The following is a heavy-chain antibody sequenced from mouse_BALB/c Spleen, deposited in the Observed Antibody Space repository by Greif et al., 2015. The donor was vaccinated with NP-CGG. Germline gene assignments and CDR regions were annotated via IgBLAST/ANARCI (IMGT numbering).Heavy chain of an antibody. D-gene: IGHD2-1*01. Sequence: EVQLQQSGGDLVKPGGSLKLSCAASGFTFSSYGMSWVRQTPDKRLEWVATISSGGSYTYYPDSVKGRFTISRDNAKNTLYLQMSSLKSEDTAMYYCARQDGNYGGYFDVWGAGTTVTVSS. J-gene: IGHJ1*01. V-gene: IGHV5-6*01. CDR3: ARQDGNYGGYFDV. CDR2: ISSGGSYT. CDR1: GFTFSSYG.